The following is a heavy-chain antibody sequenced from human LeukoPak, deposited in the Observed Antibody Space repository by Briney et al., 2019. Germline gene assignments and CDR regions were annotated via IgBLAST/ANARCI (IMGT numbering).Heavy chain of an antibody. Sequence: GASVKVSCKASGYTFTNYAISWVRQAPGQGLEWMGWISAYNGYTNYPQSLQGRVTMTTDTSTSTAYMELRRLTSDDTAMYYCARLGGNDEGLIDYWGQGTLVTVSS. CDR2: ISAYNGYT. D-gene: IGHD1-1*01. V-gene: IGHV1-18*01. CDR3: ARLGGNDEGLIDY. J-gene: IGHJ4*02. CDR1: GYTFTNYA.